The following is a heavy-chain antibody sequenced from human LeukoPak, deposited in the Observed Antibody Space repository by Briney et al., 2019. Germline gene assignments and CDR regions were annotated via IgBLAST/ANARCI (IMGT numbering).Heavy chain of an antibody. D-gene: IGHD2-2*02. CDR2: ISGSGGST. Sequence: GGSLRLSCAASGFTFDDYAMHWVRQAPGKGLEWVSAISGSGGSTYYADSVKGRFTISRDNSKNTLYLQMNSLRAEDTAVYYCAKALDIVVVPAAISDYWGQGTLVTVSS. CDR1: GFTFDDYA. CDR3: AKALDIVVVPAAISDY. J-gene: IGHJ4*02. V-gene: IGHV3-23*01.